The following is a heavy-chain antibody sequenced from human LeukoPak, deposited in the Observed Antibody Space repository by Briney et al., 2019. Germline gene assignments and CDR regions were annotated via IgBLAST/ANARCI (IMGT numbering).Heavy chain of an antibody. Sequence: SQTLSLTCAISGDSVSSNSAAWNWLRQSPSRGLEWLGRTYYRSKWYNDYAVSVKSRITINPDTSKNQFSLQLNSVTPEDTAVYYCGSGWYAFDYWGQGTLVTVSS. V-gene: IGHV6-1*01. D-gene: IGHD6-19*01. CDR2: TYYRSKWYN. CDR1: GDSVSSNSAA. CDR3: GSGWYAFDY. J-gene: IGHJ4*02.